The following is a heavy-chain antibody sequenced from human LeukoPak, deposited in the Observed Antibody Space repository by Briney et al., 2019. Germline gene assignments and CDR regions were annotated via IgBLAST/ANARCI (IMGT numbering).Heavy chain of an antibody. J-gene: IGHJ1*01. CDR3: VPSSSWYEGYFQH. V-gene: IGHV3-30*03. Sequence: GGSLRLSCAASGFTFSSYGMHWVRQAPGKGLEWVAVISYDGSNKYYADSVKGRFTISRDNSKNTLYLQMNSLRAEDTAVYYCVPSSSWYEGYFQHWGQGTLVTVSS. CDR2: ISYDGSNK. CDR1: GFTFSSYG. D-gene: IGHD6-13*01.